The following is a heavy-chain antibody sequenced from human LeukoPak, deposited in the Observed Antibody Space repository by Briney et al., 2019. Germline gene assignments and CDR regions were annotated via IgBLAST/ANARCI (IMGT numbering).Heavy chain of an antibody. D-gene: IGHD5-24*01. Sequence: PSETLSLTCTVSGGSINDYYWNWIRQPPGKGLEWIGYIYYSGGINYNPSLKSRVTISVDTSKNQLSLKMRSVTAADTAVYYCARHQMSWLQLDYWGRGTLVTVSS. CDR1: GGSINDYY. CDR3: ARHQMSWLQLDY. J-gene: IGHJ4*02. V-gene: IGHV4-59*08. CDR2: IYYSGGI.